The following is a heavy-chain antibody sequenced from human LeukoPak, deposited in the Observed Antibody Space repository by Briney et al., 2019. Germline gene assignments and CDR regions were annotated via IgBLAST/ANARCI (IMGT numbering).Heavy chain of an antibody. Sequence: GGSLKLSCAASGFTFINYWMSWVRQAPGKGLEWVANIKQDGSDKDYVDSVKGRFTISRDNAKNSVYLQMTSLSVEDTAIYYCARDGTGGFDMWGQGTMVSVSP. D-gene: IGHD3-10*01. CDR1: GFTFINYW. J-gene: IGHJ3*02. CDR3: ARDGTGGFDM. V-gene: IGHV3-7*01. CDR2: IKQDGSDK.